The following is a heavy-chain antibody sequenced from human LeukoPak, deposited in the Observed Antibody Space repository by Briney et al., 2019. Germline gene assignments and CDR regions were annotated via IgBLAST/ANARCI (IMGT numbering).Heavy chain of an antibody. CDR3: ARRPGLRYYYGSGSYYNMEYYFDY. Sequence: KPSETLSLTCTVSGGSITNKNYYWGWIRQPPGQGLEWIGSIYYSGSTYYNPSLKSRVTISVDTSKNQFSLKLSSVTAADTAVYYCARRPGLRYYYGSGSYYNMEYYFDYWGQGTLVTVSS. CDR2: IYYSGST. J-gene: IGHJ4*02. V-gene: IGHV4-39*07. CDR1: GGSITNKNYY. D-gene: IGHD3-10*01.